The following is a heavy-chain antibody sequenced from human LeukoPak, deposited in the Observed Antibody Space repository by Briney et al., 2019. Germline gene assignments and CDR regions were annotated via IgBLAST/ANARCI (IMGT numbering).Heavy chain of an antibody. D-gene: IGHD2-21*01. V-gene: IGHV4-39*01. CDR3: ASSLHISAPFDV. J-gene: IGHJ4*02. CDR1: GGSISSSSYY. Sequence: SETLSLTCTVSGGSISSSSYYWGWIRQPPGKGLEWIGSIYYSGSTYYSPSLKSRVSISVDTSKNQFSLKLSSVTAADTAVYYYASSLHISAPFDVWGQGTLVTVSS. CDR2: IYYSGST.